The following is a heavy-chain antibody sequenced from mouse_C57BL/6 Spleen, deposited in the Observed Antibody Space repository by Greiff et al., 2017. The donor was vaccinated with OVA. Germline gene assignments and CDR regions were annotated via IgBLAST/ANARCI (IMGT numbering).Heavy chain of an antibody. CDR2: IWSGGST. Sequence: VKLQQSGPGLVQPSQSLSITCTVSGFSLTSYGVHWVRQPPGKGLEWLGVIWSGGSTDYNAAFISRLSISKDNSKSQVFFKMNSLQADDTAIYYCAKNYEGYYDAMDYWGQGTSVTVSS. CDR3: AKNYEGYYDAMDY. J-gene: IGHJ4*01. V-gene: IGHV2-4*01. D-gene: IGHD2-12*01. CDR1: GFSLTSYG.